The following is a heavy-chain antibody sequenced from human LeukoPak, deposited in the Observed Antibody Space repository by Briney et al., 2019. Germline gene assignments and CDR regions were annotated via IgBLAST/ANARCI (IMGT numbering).Heavy chain of an antibody. J-gene: IGHJ3*02. CDR3: AKGSFADPFDI. D-gene: IGHD3-10*01. V-gene: IGHV3-23*01. CDR1: GFTCSNYA. CDR2: ISGSGSST. Sequence: PGGSLRLSCAASGFTCSNYAMSWVRQAPGKGLEWVSAISGSGSSTYYADSVKGRFTISRDNSKNTLYLQMNSLRAEDTAVYYCAKGSFADPFDIWGQGIMVTVSS.